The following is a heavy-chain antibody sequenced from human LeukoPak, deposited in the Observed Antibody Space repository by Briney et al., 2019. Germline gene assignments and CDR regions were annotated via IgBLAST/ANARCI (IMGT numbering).Heavy chain of an antibody. D-gene: IGHD3-16*01. Sequence: GASVKVSCKASGYTFTSYYMHWVRQAPGQGLEWVGWINPKNGGSNYAQKFQGRVTMTRDRSISTAYMELSRLTSDDTAVYYCARASFWESPINWFAPWSQGTLVTVSS. CDR1: GYTFTSYY. J-gene: IGHJ5*02. V-gene: IGHV1-2*02. CDR2: INPKNGGS. CDR3: ARASFWESPINWFAP.